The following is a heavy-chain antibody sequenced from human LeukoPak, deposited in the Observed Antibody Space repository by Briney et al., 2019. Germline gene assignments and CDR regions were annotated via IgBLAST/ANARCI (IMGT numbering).Heavy chain of an antibody. D-gene: IGHD3-16*01. CDR2: IYHSGST. Sequence: SETLPLTCTVSGYSISSGYYWGWIRQPPGKGLEWIGSIYHSGSTYYNPSLKSRVAISVDTSKNQFSLKLSSVTAADTAVYYCARVYFRFAYYYMDVWGKGTTVTVSS. CDR1: GYSISSGYY. CDR3: ARVYFRFAYYYMDV. J-gene: IGHJ6*03. V-gene: IGHV4-38-2*02.